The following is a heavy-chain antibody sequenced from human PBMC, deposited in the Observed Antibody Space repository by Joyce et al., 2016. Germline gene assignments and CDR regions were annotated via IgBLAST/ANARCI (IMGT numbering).Heavy chain of an antibody. Sequence: QVQLQEWGAGLLKPSETLSLTCAVYGGSLSGYYWSWIRQAPGMGLELIGEVNDRGRPNYTPSRKRRATTSMDTSKNQFSLRLTTVTAADTAVYFCARARRGIILVRGEMGEYLQHWGRGTVVIVSS. CDR2: VNDRGRP. D-gene: IGHD3-10*01. CDR1: GGSLSGYY. CDR3: ARARRGIILVRGEMGEYLQH. V-gene: IGHV4-34*01. J-gene: IGHJ1*01.